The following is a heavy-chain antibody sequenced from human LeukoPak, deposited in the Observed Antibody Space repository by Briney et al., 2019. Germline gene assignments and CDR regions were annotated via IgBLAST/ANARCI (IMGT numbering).Heavy chain of an antibody. D-gene: IGHD6-6*01. CDR2: ISWNSGSI. CDR3: AKATQYSSSPGYYFDY. CDR1: GFTFDDYA. V-gene: IGHV3-9*01. J-gene: IGHJ4*02. Sequence: GGSLRLSSAASGFTFDDYAMHWVRQAPGKGPEWVSGISWNSGSIGYADSVKGRFTISRDNAKNSLYLQMNSLRAEDTALYYCAKATQYSSSPGYYFDYWGQGTLVTVSS.